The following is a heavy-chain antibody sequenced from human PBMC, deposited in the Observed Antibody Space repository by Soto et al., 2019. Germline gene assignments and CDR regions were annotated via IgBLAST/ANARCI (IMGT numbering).Heavy chain of an antibody. D-gene: IGHD3-22*01. CDR2: ISSSSTI. J-gene: IGHJ4*02. CDR3: ARDYYDSGNFDY. V-gene: IGHV3-48*02. CDR1: GFTFSSYS. Sequence: GSLRLSCAASGFTFSSYSMNWVRQAPGKGLEWVSYISSSSTIYYADSVKGRFTISRDNAKNSLYLQMNSLRDEDTAVYYCARDYYDSGNFDYWGQGTLVTVSS.